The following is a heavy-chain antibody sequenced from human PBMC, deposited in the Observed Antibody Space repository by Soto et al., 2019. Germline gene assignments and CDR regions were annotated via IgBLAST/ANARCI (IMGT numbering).Heavy chain of an antibody. CDR3: AKGSRVRGYSGYDAFDI. Sequence: EVQLLESGGGLVQPGGSLRLSCADSVFTFSSYAVSWVRQAPGKGLEWVSAISGSGGSTYYADSVKGRFTISRDNSKNTLYLQMNSLRAEDTAVYYCAKGSRVRGYSGYDAFDIWGQGTMVTVSS. V-gene: IGHV3-23*01. J-gene: IGHJ3*02. CDR1: VFTFSSYA. CDR2: ISGSGGST. D-gene: IGHD5-12*01.